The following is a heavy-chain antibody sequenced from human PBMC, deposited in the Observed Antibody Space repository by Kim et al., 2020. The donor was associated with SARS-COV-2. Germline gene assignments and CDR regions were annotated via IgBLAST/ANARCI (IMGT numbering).Heavy chain of an antibody. Sequence: ANDAQKFQGRVTITAEKSTSTAYMELSSLRSEDTAVYYCASAPLTGAFDIWGQGTMVTVSS. V-gene: IGHV1-69*02. D-gene: IGHD7-27*01. CDR3: ASAPLTGAFDI. J-gene: IGHJ3*02. CDR2: A.